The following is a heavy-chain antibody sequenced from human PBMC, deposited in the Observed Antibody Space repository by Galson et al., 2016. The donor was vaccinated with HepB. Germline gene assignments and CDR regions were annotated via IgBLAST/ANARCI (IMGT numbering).Heavy chain of an antibody. D-gene: IGHD2-15*01. CDR3: AKDYIGTLPEALDI. CDR1: GCTFSSHA. Sequence: SLRLSCAASGCTFSSHAMAWVRQAPGKGLEWVTGISPSGDTISYADSVKGRFTISRDNAKNTLNLQMNSLRAEDTALYYCAKDYIGTLPEALDIFGQGTMVTVSS. V-gene: IGHV3-23*01. CDR2: ISPSGDTI. J-gene: IGHJ3*02.